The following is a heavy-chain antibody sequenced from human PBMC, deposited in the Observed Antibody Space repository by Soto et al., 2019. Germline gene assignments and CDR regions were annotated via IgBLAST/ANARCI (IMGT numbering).Heavy chain of an antibody. J-gene: IGHJ6*03. D-gene: IGHD3-3*01. Sequence: SQTLSLTCAISGDSVSSNSAAWNWIRQSPSRGLEWLGRTYYRSKWYNDYAVSVKSRITINPDTSKNQFSLQLNSVTPEDTAVYYCARGLVRESARDYDFWSGYYKNYYYYMDVWGKGTTVTVSS. CDR2: TYYRSKWYN. CDR1: GDSVSSNSAA. CDR3: ARGLVRESARDYDFWSGYYKNYYYYMDV. V-gene: IGHV6-1*01.